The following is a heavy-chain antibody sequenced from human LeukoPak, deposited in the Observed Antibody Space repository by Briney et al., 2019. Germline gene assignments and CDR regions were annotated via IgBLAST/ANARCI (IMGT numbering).Heavy chain of an antibody. CDR2: ISSSSSYI. D-gene: IGHD2-21*02. Sequence: GGSLRLSCAASGFTFSSYSMNWVRQSPGKGLEWVSSISSSSSYIYYADSVKGRFTISRDNAKNSLYLQMNSLRAEDTAVYYCARDWQYCGGDRYSIDAFDIWGKGTMVTVSS. V-gene: IGHV3-21*01. CDR1: GFTFSSYS. J-gene: IGHJ3*02. CDR3: ARDWQYCGGDRYSIDAFDI.